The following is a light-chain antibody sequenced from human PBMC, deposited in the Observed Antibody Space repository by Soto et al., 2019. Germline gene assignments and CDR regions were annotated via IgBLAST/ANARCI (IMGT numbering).Light chain of an antibody. Sequence: QTVVTQESSLTVSPGGTVTLTCASSTGAVTSGHHPHWLQQKPGQAPRTVIYSTDNKQDWTPARFSGSLLGGKAALTVSGVQHEDEAEYYCLCYYGGAQPHGVFGGGTKLTVL. CDR1: TGAVTSGHH. V-gene: IGLV7-43*01. J-gene: IGLJ2*01. CDR3: LCYYGGAQPHGV. CDR2: STD.